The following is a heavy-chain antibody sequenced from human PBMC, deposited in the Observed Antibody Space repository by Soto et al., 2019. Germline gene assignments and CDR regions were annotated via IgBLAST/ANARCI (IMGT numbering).Heavy chain of an antibody. Sequence: EVQLVESGGGLVQPGESLRLSCAASGFTFSGYWMSWVRQAPGKGLEWVANIKQDGSEKYYVDSVKGRFTISRDNAKNSLYLLMNSLRAEDTAVYYCAKNNRYCSSTNCFVFDYWGQGTLVTVSS. V-gene: IGHV3-7*01. D-gene: IGHD2-2*01. CDR2: IKQDGSEK. CDR1: GFTFSGYW. CDR3: AKNNRYCSSTNCFVFDY. J-gene: IGHJ4*02.